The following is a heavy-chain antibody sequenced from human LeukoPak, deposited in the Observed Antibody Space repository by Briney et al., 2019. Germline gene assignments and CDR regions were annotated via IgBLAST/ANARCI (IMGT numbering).Heavy chain of an antibody. D-gene: IGHD3-10*01. Sequence: SETLSLTCTVSDDSIISSGAYYWSWIRQHPGKGLEWIGYISYGGRTYYNPSLKSRVTISVDTSKNQFSLKLSSVTAADTAVCYCARGKTKKYYYGSGSYPYFDYWGQGTLVTVSS. J-gene: IGHJ4*02. CDR1: DDSIISSGAYY. CDR3: ARGKTKKYYYGSGSYPYFDY. CDR2: ISYGGRT. V-gene: IGHV4-31*03.